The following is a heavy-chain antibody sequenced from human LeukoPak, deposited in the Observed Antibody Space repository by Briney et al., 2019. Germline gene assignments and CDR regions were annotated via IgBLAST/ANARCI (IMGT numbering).Heavy chain of an antibody. Sequence: ASVKVSCKASGYSFTSNYIHWVRQAPGQGLEWMGMIYPRDGSTSYAQKFQGRVTVTRDTSTSTVHMELSGLRSEDTAVYYCARDREAFAYWGQGTLVTVSS. CDR3: ARDREAFAY. CDR2: IYPRDGST. CDR1: GYSFTSNY. V-gene: IGHV1-46*01. J-gene: IGHJ4*02.